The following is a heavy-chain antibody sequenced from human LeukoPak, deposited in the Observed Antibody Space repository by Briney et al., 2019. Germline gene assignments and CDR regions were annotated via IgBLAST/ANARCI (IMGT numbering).Heavy chain of an antibody. D-gene: IGHD1-26*01. Sequence: PGGSLRLSCVASGFTFTRNCMHWVRQAPGKGLEWVAAIPHDGSNALYADSVKGRFSMSRDNAKTSLYLQMNSLRAEDTAVYYCATDRKVGAGVPRFDYWGQGALVTVPS. CDR2: IPHDGSNA. J-gene: IGHJ4*02. CDR3: ATDRKVGAGVPRFDY. CDR1: GFTFTRNC. V-gene: IGHV3-30*03.